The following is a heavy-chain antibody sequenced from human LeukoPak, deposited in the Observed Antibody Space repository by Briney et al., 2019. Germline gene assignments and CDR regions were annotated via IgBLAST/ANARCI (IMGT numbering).Heavy chain of an antibody. CDR3: TRGSIAYYYMDV. CDR2: IYYSGST. V-gene: IGHV4-39*07. J-gene: IGHJ6*03. Sequence: KASETLSLTCTVSGGSISSSSYYWGWVRQPPGKGREWIGSIYYSGSTYYNPALKSRVTISVDTSKNQYSLKLSSVTPADTAVYYCTRGSIAYYYMDVWGKGTPVTISS. CDR1: GGSISSSSYY. D-gene: IGHD3-22*01.